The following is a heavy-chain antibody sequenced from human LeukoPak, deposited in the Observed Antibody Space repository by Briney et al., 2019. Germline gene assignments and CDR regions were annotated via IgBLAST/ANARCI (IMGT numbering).Heavy chain of an antibody. CDR1: GYSISSGYY. D-gene: IGHD1-26*01. J-gene: IGHJ6*03. CDR3: ARALSGWELRYYYYYMDV. V-gene: IGHV4-38-2*02. CDR2: IYHSGST. Sequence: PSETLSLTCTVSGYSISSGYYWGWIRQPPGKGLEWIGSIYHSGSTYYNPSLKSRVTISVDTSKNQFSLKLSSVTAADTAVYYCARALSGWELRYYYYYMDVWGKGTTVTVSS.